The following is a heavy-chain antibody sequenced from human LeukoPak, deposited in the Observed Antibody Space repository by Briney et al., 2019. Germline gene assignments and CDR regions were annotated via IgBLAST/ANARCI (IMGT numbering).Heavy chain of an antibody. CDR3: ARDQGADYYDSSGYFN. CDR2: ISGSGGST. V-gene: IGHV3-23*01. J-gene: IGHJ4*02. D-gene: IGHD3-22*01. Sequence: PGGSLRLSCAASGFTFSSYAMSWVRQAPGKGLEWVSAISGSGGSTYYADSVKGRFTISRDNSKNTLYLQMNSLRAEDTAVYYCARDQGADYYDSSGYFNWGQGTLVTVSS. CDR1: GFTFSSYA.